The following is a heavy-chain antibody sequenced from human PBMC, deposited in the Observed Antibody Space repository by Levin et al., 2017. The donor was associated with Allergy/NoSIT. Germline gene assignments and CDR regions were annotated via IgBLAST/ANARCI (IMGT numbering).Heavy chain of an antibody. CDR2: IKQDGSEK. J-gene: IGHJ4*02. CDR1: GFTFSRYW. CDR3: ARDITGLGGLGELLRDY. D-gene: IGHD3-10*01. Sequence: GGSLRLSCAASGFTFSRYWMSWVRQAPGKGLEWVANIKQDGSEKHYVDSVKGRFTISRDNAKNSLFLQMNSLRAEDTAVYYCARDITGLGGLGELLRDYWGQGTLVTVSS. V-gene: IGHV3-7*01.